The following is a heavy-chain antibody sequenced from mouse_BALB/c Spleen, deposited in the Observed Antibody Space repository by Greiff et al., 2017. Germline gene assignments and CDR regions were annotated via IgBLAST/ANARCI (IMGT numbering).Heavy chain of an antibody. Sequence: QVQLQQSGAELVRPGASVKLSCKASGYTFTSYWINWVKQRPGQGLEWIGNIYPSDSYTNYNQKFKDKATLTVDKSSSTAYMQLSSPTSEDSAVYYCTRNYGSSYPWFAYWGQGTLVTVSA. CDR1: GYTFTSYW. J-gene: IGHJ3*01. CDR3: TRNYGSSYPWFAY. CDR2: IYPSDSYT. V-gene: IGHV1-69*02. D-gene: IGHD1-1*01.